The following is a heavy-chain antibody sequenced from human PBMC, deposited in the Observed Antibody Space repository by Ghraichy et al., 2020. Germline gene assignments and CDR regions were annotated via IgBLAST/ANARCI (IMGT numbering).Heavy chain of an antibody. J-gene: IGHJ4*02. V-gene: IGHV3-23*01. CDR2: ISVNGADT. Sequence: KPSCAASGFTFSSYGMTWVRQAPGKGLEWVSSISVNGADTYYADSVKGRFTISRDNSKSTLYLRMNSLRAEDTAVYYCAKGGKYGDYFDYWGLGTLVTVSS. CDR3: AKGGKYGDYFDY. CDR1: GFTFSSYG. D-gene: IGHD4-17*01.